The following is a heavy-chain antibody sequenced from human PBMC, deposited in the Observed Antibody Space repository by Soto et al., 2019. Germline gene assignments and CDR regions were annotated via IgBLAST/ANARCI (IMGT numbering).Heavy chain of an antibody. J-gene: IGHJ4*02. V-gene: IGHV1-69*13. D-gene: IGHD6-13*01. CDR2: IIPIFGTA. CDR1: GGTFSSYA. CDR3: ASRAQGYSSSWYYFDY. Sequence: ASVKVSCKASGGTFSSYAISWVRQAPGQGLEWMGGIIPIFGTANYAQKFQGRVTITADESTSTAYMELSSLRSEDTAVYYCASRAQGYSSSWYYFDYWGQGTLVTVSS.